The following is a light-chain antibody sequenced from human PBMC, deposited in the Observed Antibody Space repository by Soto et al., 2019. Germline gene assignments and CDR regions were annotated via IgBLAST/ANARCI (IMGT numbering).Light chain of an antibody. CDR3: CSYTSSSIRV. CDR1: SSNIGAGYD. J-gene: IGLJ3*02. V-gene: IGLV1-40*01. Sequence: QSVLTQPPSVSGAPGQRVTISCTGSSSNIGAGYDVHWYQQLPGTAPKLLIYGSTNRPSGVPDRFSGSKSGNTASLTISGLQADDEADYYCCSYTSSSIRVFGGGTKVTVL. CDR2: GST.